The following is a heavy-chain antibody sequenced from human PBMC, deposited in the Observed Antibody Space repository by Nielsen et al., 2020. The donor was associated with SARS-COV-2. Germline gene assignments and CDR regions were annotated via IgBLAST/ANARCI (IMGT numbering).Heavy chain of an antibody. CDR3: ARDQLIGGYGMDV. CDR1: GFTFSSTW. Sequence: GGSLRLSCSASGFTFSSTWMDWVRQAPGKGLEWVAVISYDGSNKYYADSVKGRFTISRDNSKNTLYLQMNSLRAEDTAVYYCARDQLIGGYGMDVWGQGTTVTVSS. J-gene: IGHJ6*02. D-gene: IGHD3-16*01. CDR2: ISYDGSNK. V-gene: IGHV3-30-3*01.